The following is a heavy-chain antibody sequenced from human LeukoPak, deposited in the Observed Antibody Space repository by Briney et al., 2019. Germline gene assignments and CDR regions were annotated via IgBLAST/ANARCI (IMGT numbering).Heavy chain of an antibody. D-gene: IGHD6-19*01. CDR1: GYSFTSYW. CDR2: IHPGDSDT. V-gene: IGHV5-51*01. J-gene: IGHJ6*03. Sequence: GESLKIYCKGSGYSFTSYWIGWVRQMPGKGLEWMGIIHPGDSDTRYSLSFQGKVTISADKSISTAYLQWSSLKASDTAIYYCARAGTYYYYHMDVWGKGTTVTVFS. CDR3: ARAGTYYYYHMDV.